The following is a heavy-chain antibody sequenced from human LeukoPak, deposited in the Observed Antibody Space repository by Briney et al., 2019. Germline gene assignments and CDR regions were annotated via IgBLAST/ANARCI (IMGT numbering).Heavy chain of an antibody. CDR3: GKGNSGSYRTIEY. Sequence: AGSLTLSCAASGFSFSSYGMHWVRQAPGKGLEWVAFIRYDASNKYNADSVKGRFPISRDNSKNTLYLQRNSLRGEDTAVYYCGKGNSGSYRTIEYWGQGTLVTVSS. V-gene: IGHV3-30*02. CDR1: GFSFSSYG. J-gene: IGHJ4*02. D-gene: IGHD1-26*01. CDR2: IRYDASNK.